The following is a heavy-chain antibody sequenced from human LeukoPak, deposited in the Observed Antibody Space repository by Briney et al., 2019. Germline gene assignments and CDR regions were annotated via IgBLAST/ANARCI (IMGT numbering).Heavy chain of an antibody. Sequence: PGGSLRLSCAASGFTFSSYSMNWVRQPPGKGLEWIGEIYHSGSTNYNPSLKSRVTISVDKSKNQFSLKLSSVTAADTAVYYCARDGRRITIFGVVKSDYYGMDVWGQGTTVTVSS. CDR1: GFTFSSYSM. CDR3: ARDGRRITIFGVVKSDYYGMDV. CDR2: IYHSGST. V-gene: IGHV4-4*02. D-gene: IGHD3-3*01. J-gene: IGHJ6*02.